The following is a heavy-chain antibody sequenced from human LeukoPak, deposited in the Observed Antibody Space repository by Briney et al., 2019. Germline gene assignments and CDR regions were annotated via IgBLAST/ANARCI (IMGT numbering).Heavy chain of an antibody. CDR1: GFTFTDYW. CDR2: IRQDGGEK. Sequence: PGGSLRLSCAVSGFTFTDYWMNWVRQAPGKGLEWVASIRQDGGEKSYVDSVKGRFTNSRDNTKSSLYLQINSLRAEDTAVYYCARDGTAAGLYFDLWGQGTLVTVSS. D-gene: IGHD6-13*01. J-gene: IGHJ4*01. V-gene: IGHV3-7*01. CDR3: ARDGTAAGLYFDL.